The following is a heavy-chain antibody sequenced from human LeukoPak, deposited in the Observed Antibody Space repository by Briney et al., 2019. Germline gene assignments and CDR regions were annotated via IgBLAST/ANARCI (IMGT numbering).Heavy chain of an antibody. V-gene: IGHV3-11*01. Sequence: PGGSLRLSCAASGFTFSDYYMSWIRQAPGKGLEWVSYISSSDSTIYYADSVKGRFTISRDNAKNSLYLQMNSLRAEDTAGYYCASLYSSGWYRAEDYWGQGTLVTVSS. D-gene: IGHD6-19*01. CDR2: ISSSDSTI. CDR3: ASLYSSGWYRAEDY. CDR1: GFTFSDYY. J-gene: IGHJ4*02.